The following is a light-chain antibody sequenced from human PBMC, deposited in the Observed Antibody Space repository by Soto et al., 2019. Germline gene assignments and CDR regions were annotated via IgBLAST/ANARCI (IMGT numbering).Light chain of an antibody. V-gene: IGKV1-39*01. Sequence: DIQMTQSPSSLSASVGDRVTITCRASQSISSYLNWYQQKPGKAPKIMIYAASSLQSGVPSRFSGSGSGTDFTLTISSLQPEDFATYYCQQSYSTPLTLGQGTRLEIK. CDR3: QQSYSTPLT. CDR2: AAS. CDR1: QSISSY. J-gene: IGKJ5*01.